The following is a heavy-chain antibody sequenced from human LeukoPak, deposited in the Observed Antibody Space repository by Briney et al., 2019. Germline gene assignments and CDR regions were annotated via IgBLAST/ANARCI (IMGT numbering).Heavy chain of an antibody. CDR2: IYYSGST. V-gene: IGHV4-39*07. CDR3: AGRYYYYYYMDV. J-gene: IGHJ6*03. Sequence: SETLSLTCTVSGGSISSSSYYWGWIRQPPGKGLEWIGSIYYSGSTYYNPSLKSRVTISVDTSNNQFSLKLSSVTAADTAVYYCAGRYYYYYYMDVWGKGTTVTVSS. CDR1: GGSISSSSYY.